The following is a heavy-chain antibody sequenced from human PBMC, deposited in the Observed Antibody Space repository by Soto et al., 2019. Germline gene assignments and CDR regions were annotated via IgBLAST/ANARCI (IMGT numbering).Heavy chain of an antibody. D-gene: IGHD2-21*02. V-gene: IGHV5-51*01. CDR3: ARNGAYCGGDCYQTTGYYYYGMDV. CDR1: GYXFTSYL. Sequence: EXLKISCKGSGYXFTSYLIGWVRQMPGKGLEWIGISYPGDSDTRYSPSFRGQVTISADKSIITAYLQWSSLKASDTAMYSCARNGAYCGGDCYQTTGYYYYGMDVWGQGTTVTVSS. CDR2: SYPGDSDT. J-gene: IGHJ6*02.